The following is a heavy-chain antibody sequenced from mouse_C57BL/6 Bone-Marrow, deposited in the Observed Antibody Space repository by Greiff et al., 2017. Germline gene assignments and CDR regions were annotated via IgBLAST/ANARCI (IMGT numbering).Heavy chain of an antibody. J-gene: IGHJ2*01. Sequence: QVQLQQSGAELVKPGASVKISCKASGYAFSSYWMNWVKQRPGKGLEWIGQIYPGDGDTNYNGKFKGKATLTADKSSSTAYMQLSSLTSEDSAVYFCARDPIYYGNYYFDYWGQGTTLTVSS. V-gene: IGHV1-80*01. D-gene: IGHD2-1*01. CDR1: GYAFSSYW. CDR2: IYPGDGDT. CDR3: ARDPIYYGNYYFDY.